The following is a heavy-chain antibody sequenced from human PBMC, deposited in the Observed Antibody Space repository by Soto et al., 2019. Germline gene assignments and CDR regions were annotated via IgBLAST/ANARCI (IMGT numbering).Heavy chain of an antibody. D-gene: IGHD3-3*01. V-gene: IGHV4-59*06. CDR2: IYYSGST. Sequence: SETLSLTCTVSGGSISSYYWSWIRQHPGKGLEWIGYIYYSGSTYYNPSLKSRVTISVDTSKNQFSLKLSSVTAADTAVYYCARWWSGSRQGFDPWGQGTRVTVAS. J-gene: IGHJ5*02. CDR3: ARWWSGSRQGFDP. CDR1: GGSISSYY.